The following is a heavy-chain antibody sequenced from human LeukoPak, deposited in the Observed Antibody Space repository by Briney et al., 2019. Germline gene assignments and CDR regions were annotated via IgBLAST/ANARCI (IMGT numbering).Heavy chain of an antibody. D-gene: IGHD6-25*01. J-gene: IGHJ4*02. V-gene: IGHV3-23*01. CDR2: ITGRGENT. Sequence: RPGGSLRLSCAASGFTFSNYGMNWVRQAPGKGLEWVSGITGRGENTYYADSVKGRFTISRDNSKNTLYLQMNSLRAEDAAIYYCARDRRLASFDYGGQGTLVTVSS. CDR1: GFTFSNYG. CDR3: ARDRRLASFDY.